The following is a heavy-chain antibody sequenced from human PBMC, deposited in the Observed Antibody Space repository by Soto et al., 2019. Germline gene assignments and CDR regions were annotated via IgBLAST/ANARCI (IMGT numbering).Heavy chain of an antibody. Sequence: QVQLVQSGAEVKKPGASVKVSCKASGYIFTSYGISWVRQAPGQGLEWMGWISTDNGNTNYVQKVQGRVTMTTDTCTCRSYMELRSLRSDDTAVYSCVRAAVVRGIIQARSPDYWGQGTLATVSS. D-gene: IGHD3-10*01. J-gene: IGHJ4*02. CDR1: GYIFTSYG. CDR3: VRAAVVRGIIQARSPDY. CDR2: ISTDNGNT. V-gene: IGHV1-18*01.